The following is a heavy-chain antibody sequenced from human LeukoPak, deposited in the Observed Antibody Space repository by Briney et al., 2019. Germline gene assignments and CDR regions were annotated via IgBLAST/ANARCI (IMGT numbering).Heavy chain of an antibody. CDR3: ARASSSWYRDY. D-gene: IGHD6-13*01. Sequence: PSETLSLTCTVSGGSISSGDYYWSWIRQPPGKGLEWIGEINHSGSNNYNPSLKSRVTISVDTSKNQFSLKLSSVTAADTAVYYCARASSSWYRDYWGQGTLVTVSS. CDR2: INHSGSN. CDR1: GGSISSGDYY. V-gene: IGHV4-30-4*01. J-gene: IGHJ4*02.